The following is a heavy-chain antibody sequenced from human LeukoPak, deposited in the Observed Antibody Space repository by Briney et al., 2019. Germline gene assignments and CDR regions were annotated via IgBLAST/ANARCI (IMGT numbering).Heavy chain of an antibody. Sequence: PSQTLSLTCTVSGGSISSGGYYWSWIRQHPGKGLEWIGYIYYSGSTYYNPSLKSRVTISVDTSKNQFSLKLSSVTAADTAVYYCARTQYDFWSGYFDYWGQGTLVTVSS. CDR2: IYYSGST. CDR1: GGSISSGGYY. D-gene: IGHD3-3*01. V-gene: IGHV4-31*03. J-gene: IGHJ4*02. CDR3: ARTQYDFWSGYFDY.